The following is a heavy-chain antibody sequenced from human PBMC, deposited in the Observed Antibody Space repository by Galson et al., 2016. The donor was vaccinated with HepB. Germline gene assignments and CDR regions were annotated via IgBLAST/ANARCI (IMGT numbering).Heavy chain of an antibody. D-gene: IGHD3-16*01. CDR2: ISSSGST. V-gene: IGHV4-59*08. Sequence: ETLSLTCTVSGDSIDVYYWSWIRQPPGKGLEWIGYISSSGSTTYHPSLKSRVPISINTSNNQFSLRLSSVSAANTAVYYCARTAYIVGRSYGMDVWGKGTTVTVSS. J-gene: IGHJ6*04. CDR1: GDSIDVYY. CDR3: ARTAYIVGRSYGMDV.